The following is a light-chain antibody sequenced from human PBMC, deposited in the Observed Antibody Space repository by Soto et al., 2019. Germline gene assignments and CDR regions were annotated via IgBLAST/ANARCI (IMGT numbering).Light chain of an antibody. V-gene: IGKV1-17*01. CDR1: QGIRDA. CDR2: AAS. J-gene: IGKJ1*01. CDR3: LQHNSYPQT. Sequence: DIQMTQSPSSLSASVGDRVTITCRASQGIRDALGWYQQKPGKAPKRLIYAASSLQSGVPSRVSGNGSGTEFTLTISSLQPEDFATYYCLQHNSYPQTFGQGTKVEIK.